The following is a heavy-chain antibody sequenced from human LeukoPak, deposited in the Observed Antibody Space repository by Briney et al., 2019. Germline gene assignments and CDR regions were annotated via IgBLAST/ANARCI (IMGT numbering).Heavy chain of an antibody. CDR2: INPSAANT. D-gene: IGHD6-6*01. CDR3: AREGRLLDSSSYQYFDY. CDR1: GYTFTSYF. V-gene: IGHV1-46*01. Sequence: ASVKVSCKASGYTFTSYFMHWVRQAPGQGLEWMGIINPSAANTRYAQKFQGRVTMTRDTSTSTVYMELSSLRSEDTAVYYCAREGRLLDSSSYQYFDYWGQGTLVTVSS. J-gene: IGHJ4*02.